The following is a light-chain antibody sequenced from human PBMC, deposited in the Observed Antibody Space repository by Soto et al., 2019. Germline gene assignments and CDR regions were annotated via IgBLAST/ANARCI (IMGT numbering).Light chain of an antibody. V-gene: IGKV3-15*01. J-gene: IGKJ2*01. CDR1: QSVTSN. CDR2: GAS. CDR3: QQYYTLPPHT. Sequence: EIVMTQSPATLSVSPGERTTLSCRASQSVTSNLAWYQQRPGQAPRLLIYGASTSATGIPARFSGSGSGTEFTLTISSLQSEDFAVYYCQQYYTLPPHTFGQGTKLEIK.